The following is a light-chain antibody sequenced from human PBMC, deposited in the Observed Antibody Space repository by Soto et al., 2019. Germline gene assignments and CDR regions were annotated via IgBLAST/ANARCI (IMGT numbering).Light chain of an antibody. CDR3: QQYNNWPPYT. CDR2: GAS. Sequence: EIVMTQSPATLSVSPGEGATLSCRASQSVSSNFAWFQQKPGQAPRLLIYGASTRATGIPARFSGSGSGTEFTLTIRSLQSEDFAVYYCQQYNNWPPYTFGQGTKLEIK. J-gene: IGKJ2*01. V-gene: IGKV3-15*01. CDR1: QSVSSN.